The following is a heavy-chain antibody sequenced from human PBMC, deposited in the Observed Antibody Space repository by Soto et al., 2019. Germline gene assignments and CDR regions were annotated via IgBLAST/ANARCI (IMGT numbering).Heavy chain of an antibody. D-gene: IGHD4-17*01. CDR3: ASSPAPYGDLDY. V-gene: IGHV1-69*02. CDR1: GGTFSSYT. J-gene: IGHJ4*02. CDR2: IIPILGIA. Sequence: ASVKVSCKASGGTFSSYTISWVRQAPGQGLEWMGRIIPILGIANYAQKFQGRVTITADKSTSTAYMELSSLRSEYTAVYYCASSPAPYGDLDYWGQGTLVTVSS.